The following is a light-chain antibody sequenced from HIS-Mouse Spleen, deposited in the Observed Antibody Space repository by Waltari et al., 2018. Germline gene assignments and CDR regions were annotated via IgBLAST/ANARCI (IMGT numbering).Light chain of an antibody. Sequence: SYVLTQPPSVSVAPGKTARITCGGNNIGSKSVHWYQQKPGQAPVLVVYDDSYRPSGMPERFAGSNSGNTATLTISRVEAEDEADYYCQVWDSSSDHPYVFGTGTKVTVL. J-gene: IGLJ1*01. CDR2: DDS. CDR1: NIGSKS. CDR3: QVWDSSSDHPYV. V-gene: IGLV3-21*03.